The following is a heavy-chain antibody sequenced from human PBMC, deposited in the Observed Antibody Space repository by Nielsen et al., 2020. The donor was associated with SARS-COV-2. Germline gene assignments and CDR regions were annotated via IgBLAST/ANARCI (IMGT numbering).Heavy chain of an antibody. J-gene: IGHJ4*02. CDR2: IYHSGST. Sequence: ESLKISCAASGFTFSSYAMHWVRQPPGKGLEWIGEIYHSGSTNYNPSLKSRVTISVDKSKNQFSLKLSSVTAADTAVYYCARDSSTSSYYFDYWGQGTLVTVSS. D-gene: IGHD2-2*01. V-gene: IGHV4/OR15-8*01. CDR1: GFTFSSYA. CDR3: ARDSSTSSYYFDY.